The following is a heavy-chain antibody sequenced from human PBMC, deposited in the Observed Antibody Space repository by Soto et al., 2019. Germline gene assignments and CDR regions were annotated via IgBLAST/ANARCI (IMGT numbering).Heavy chain of an antibody. CDR1: GYTFTSYG. J-gene: IGHJ4*02. Sequence: GASVKVSCKASGYTFTSYGISWVRQAPGQGLEWMGWISAYNGNTNYAQKLQGRVTMTTDTSTSTAYMELRSLRSDDTAVYYCARAPIDFWSGLHDYWGQGTLVTVSS. CDR2: ISAYNGNT. D-gene: IGHD3-3*01. CDR3: ARAPIDFWSGLHDY. V-gene: IGHV1-18*01.